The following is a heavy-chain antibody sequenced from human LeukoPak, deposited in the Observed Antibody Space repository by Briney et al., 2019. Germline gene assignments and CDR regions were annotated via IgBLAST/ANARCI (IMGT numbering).Heavy chain of an antibody. D-gene: IGHD3-16*01. CDR2: IYESGSA. V-gene: IGHV4-39*01. CDR3: ARHYGP. J-gene: IGHJ5*02. Sequence: SETLSLACTVSGGSISSSFNYWAWIRQPPGKGLEWIGSIYESGSAYYNPSLKSRITMSVDTSENQFSLKLTSVTAADTAVYYCARHYGPWGQGTLVTVSS. CDR1: GGSISSSFNY.